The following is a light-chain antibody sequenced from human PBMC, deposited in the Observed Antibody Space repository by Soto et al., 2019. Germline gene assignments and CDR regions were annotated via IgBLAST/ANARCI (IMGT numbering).Light chain of an antibody. V-gene: IGKV3-15*01. Sequence: EIVMTQSPATLSVSPGERATLSCGASQSVSSYLAWYQQKPGQAPRLLIYGASTRATGIPARFSGGGSGTEFTLTISSLQSEDFAVYYCQQYNSWPPITFGQGTRLEIK. CDR3: QQYNSWPPIT. CDR1: QSVSSY. J-gene: IGKJ5*01. CDR2: GAS.